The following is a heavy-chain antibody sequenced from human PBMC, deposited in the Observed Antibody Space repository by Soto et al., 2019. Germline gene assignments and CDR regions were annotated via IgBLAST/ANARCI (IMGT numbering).Heavy chain of an antibody. Sequence: ASVKVSCKASGYAFISYYMHWVRQAPGQGLEWMGIINPTGGSTNYAQKFQGRVTMTRDTSTSTLYMELSSLRSEDTAVYYCARGTENYPYDYWGQGTLVTVSS. V-gene: IGHV1-46*01. J-gene: IGHJ4*02. CDR3: ARGTENYPYDY. CDR2: INPTGGST. CDR1: GYAFISYY. D-gene: IGHD1-7*01.